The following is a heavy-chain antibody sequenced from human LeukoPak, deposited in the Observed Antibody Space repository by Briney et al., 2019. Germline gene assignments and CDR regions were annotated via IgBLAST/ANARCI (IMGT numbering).Heavy chain of an antibody. D-gene: IGHD4-17*01. J-gene: IGHJ3*02. V-gene: IGHV3-23*01. CDR2: ISGSGLST. CDR3: AKDRSDYGGYPPGAFDI. Sequence: PGGSLRLSCAASGFTFSSYAMRWVGQAPGKGLEGVSAISGSGLSTYYADSVKGRFTISRDNSKNTLYLQMNSLRAEDTAVYYCAKDRSDYGGYPPGAFDIWGQGTMVTVSS. CDR1: GFTFSSYA.